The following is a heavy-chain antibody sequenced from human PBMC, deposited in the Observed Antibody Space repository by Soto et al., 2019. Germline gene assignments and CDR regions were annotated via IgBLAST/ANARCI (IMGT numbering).Heavy chain of an antibody. J-gene: IGHJ2*01. CDR2: IYYSGTT. D-gene: IGHD3-9*01. V-gene: IGHV4-39*01. CDR1: GDSIRSSSYY. Sequence: TSETLSLTCIVSGDSIRSSSYYWVWIRQPPGKGLEWIGSIYYSGTTYYNPSLESRVTISIDTSKNQFSLKVSPLTAADTAVYYCAKTGPYDILTYWYFDLWGRGTLVTVSS. CDR3: AKTGPYDILTYWYFDL.